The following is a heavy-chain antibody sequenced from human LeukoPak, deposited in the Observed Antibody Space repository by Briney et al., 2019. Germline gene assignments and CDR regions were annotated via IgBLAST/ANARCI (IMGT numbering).Heavy chain of an antibody. J-gene: IGHJ4*02. D-gene: IGHD3-10*01. Sequence: GGSLRLSCAASGFTVSSNYMSWVRQAPGKGLEWVSIIYSAGSTYYADPVRGRFTISRDSSKNTVCLQMNSLRAEDTAVYYCASGGTGARKYYSDPFHYWGQGTLVTVSS. CDR3: ASGGTGARKYYSDPFHY. CDR2: IYSAGST. V-gene: IGHV3-53*01. CDR1: GFTVSSNY.